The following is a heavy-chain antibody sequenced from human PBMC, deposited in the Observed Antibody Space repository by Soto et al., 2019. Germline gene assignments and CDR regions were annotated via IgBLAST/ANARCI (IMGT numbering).Heavy chain of an antibody. D-gene: IGHD1-7*01. CDR2: ISSSGSTM. CDR1: GFTFSDYY. CDR3: ARDGRLELRFYPYYGMDV. Sequence: GGSLRLSCAASGFTFSDYYMSWIRQAPGKGLEWVSYISSSGSTMYYADSVKGRFTISRDNAKNSLYLQMNSLRAEDTAVYYCARDGRLELRFYPYYGMDVWGQGTTVTVSS. J-gene: IGHJ6*02. V-gene: IGHV3-11*01.